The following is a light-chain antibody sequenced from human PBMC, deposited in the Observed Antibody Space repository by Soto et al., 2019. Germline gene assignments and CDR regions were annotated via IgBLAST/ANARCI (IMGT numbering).Light chain of an antibody. J-gene: IGKJ1*01. V-gene: IGKV1-16*01. Sequence: DIQMTQSPSTLSGSVGDRVTISCRMSQGISSYLAWYQQKPGKAPELLIYAASTLQSGVPSRFSGSGSGTEFTLTISSLQPDDFATYYCQHYNSYSEAFGQGTKVDIK. CDR1: QGISSY. CDR3: QHYNSYSEA. CDR2: AAS.